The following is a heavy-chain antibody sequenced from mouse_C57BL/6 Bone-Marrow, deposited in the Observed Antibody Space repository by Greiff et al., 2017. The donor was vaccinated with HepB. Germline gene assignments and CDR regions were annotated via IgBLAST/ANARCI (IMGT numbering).Heavy chain of an antibody. V-gene: IGHV5-17*01. J-gene: IGHJ3*01. Sequence: DVMLVESGGGLVKPGGSLKLSCAASGFTFSDYGMHWVRQAPEKGLEWVAYISSGSSTIYYADTVKGRFTISRDNAKNTLFLQMTSLRSEDTAMYYCARLGAAQATPAYWGQGTLVTVSA. CDR3: ARLGAAQATPAY. CDR2: ISSGSSTI. CDR1: GFTFSDYG. D-gene: IGHD3-2*02.